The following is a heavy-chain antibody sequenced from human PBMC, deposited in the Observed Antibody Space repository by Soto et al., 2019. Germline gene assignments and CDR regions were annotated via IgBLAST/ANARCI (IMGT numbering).Heavy chain of an antibody. D-gene: IGHD3-9*01. J-gene: IGHJ4*02. CDR1: GFTFPTYS. V-gene: IGHV3-48*01. Sequence: GGSLRLSCAASGFTFPTYSMNWVRQAPGKGLEWLSYISSGSSAKDYADSVKGRFTISRDDARNSLYLQMSSLTAEDTAVYYCARDLDWAFDYWGQGTLVTVSS. CDR3: ARDLDWAFDY. CDR2: ISSGSSAK.